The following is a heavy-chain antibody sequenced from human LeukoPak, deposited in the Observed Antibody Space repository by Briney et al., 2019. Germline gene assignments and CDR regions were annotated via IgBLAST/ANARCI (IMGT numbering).Heavy chain of an antibody. CDR1: GGSMSPYY. CDR3: AKGTRFDP. V-gene: IGHV4-59*01. D-gene: IGHD1-7*01. CDR2: VFYSGNT. Sequence: PETLSLTCTVSGGSMSPYYWNWIRQAPGKGLEWIGYVFYSGNTYYNPSLRGRVTISIDTSKSQVPLNLSSVTAADTAVYFCAKGTRFDPWGQGTLVTVSS. J-gene: IGHJ5*02.